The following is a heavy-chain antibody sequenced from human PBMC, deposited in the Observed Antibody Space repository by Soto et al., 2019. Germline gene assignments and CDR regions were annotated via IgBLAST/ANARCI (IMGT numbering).Heavy chain of an antibody. J-gene: IGHJ4*02. CDR3: AEVERVGDPMFDY. D-gene: IGHD4-17*01. CDR2: LTTTTSTYI. CDR1: GFDFSDYS. V-gene: IGHV3-21*01. Sequence: GSLRLSCVASGFDFSDYSINWVRQVPGKGLEWVSSLTTTTSTYIHYADSVTGRFTLFRDSTKDSVCMQMDSLKAEATAIYDCAEVERVGDPMFDYWRQG.